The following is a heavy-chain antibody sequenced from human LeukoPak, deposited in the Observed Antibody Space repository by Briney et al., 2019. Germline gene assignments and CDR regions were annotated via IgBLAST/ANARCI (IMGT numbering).Heavy chain of an antibody. D-gene: IGHD3-22*01. CDR1: GFTLSRYG. Sequence: GRSLRLSCVTSGFTLSRYGMHWVRQAPGKGLEWVALIWHDGSNKDYADSVKGRFTISRDNSKNTLWLQMNSLRAEDTAVYYCASPTFLGYYDSSGYLTDYWGQGTLVTVSS. CDR2: IWHDGSNK. CDR3: ASPTFLGYYDSSGYLTDY. V-gene: IGHV3-33*08. J-gene: IGHJ4*02.